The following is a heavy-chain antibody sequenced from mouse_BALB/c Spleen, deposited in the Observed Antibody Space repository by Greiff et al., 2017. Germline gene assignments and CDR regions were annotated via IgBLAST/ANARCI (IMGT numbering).Heavy chain of an antibody. J-gene: IGHJ4*01. V-gene: IGHV1-12*01. CDR3: ARGGYYYAMDY. CDR1: GYTFTSYN. Sequence: LQQPGAELVKPGASVKMSCKASGYTFTSYNMHWVKQTPGQGLEWIGAIYPGNGDTSYNQKFKGKATLTADKSSSTAYMQLSSLTSEDSAVYYCARGGYYYAMDYWGQGTSVTVSS. CDR2: IYPGNGDT.